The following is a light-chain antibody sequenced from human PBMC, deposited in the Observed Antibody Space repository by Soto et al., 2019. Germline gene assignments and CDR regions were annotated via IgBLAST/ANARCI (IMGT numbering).Light chain of an antibody. CDR2: DVT. Sequence: QSALTQPASVSGSPGQSITISCTRTSADVGGYKYVSWLQQHPGKVPKLLIYDVTSRPSGVSNRFSGSKSGNTASLIISGLQAEDEADYFCISYTSSDTYVFGIGTKVTVL. CDR3: ISYTSSDTYV. CDR1: SADVGGYKY. V-gene: IGLV2-14*01. J-gene: IGLJ1*01.